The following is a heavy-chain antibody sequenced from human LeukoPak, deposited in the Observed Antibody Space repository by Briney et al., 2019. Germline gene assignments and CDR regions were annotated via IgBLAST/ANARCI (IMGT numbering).Heavy chain of an antibody. CDR1: GFTFSSYW. CDR3: ARAANEGLQQQLVQIYFDY. V-gene: IGHV3-7*01. CDR2: IKQDGSEK. D-gene: IGHD6-13*01. Sequence: PGGSLRLSCAASGFTFSSYWMSWVRQAPGKGLEWVANIKQDGSEKYYVDSVKGRFTISRDNAKNSLYLQMNSLRAEDTAVYYCARAANEGLQQQLVQIYFDYWGQGTLVTVSS. J-gene: IGHJ4*02.